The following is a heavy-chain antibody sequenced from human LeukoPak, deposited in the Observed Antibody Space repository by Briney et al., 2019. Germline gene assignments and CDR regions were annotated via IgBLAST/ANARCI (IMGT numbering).Heavy chain of an antibody. J-gene: IGHJ4*02. CDR1: GFTFSSYG. Sequence: GGSLRLSCAASGFTFSSYGMHWVRQAPGKGLEWVAVISYDGSNKYYADSVKGRFTISRDNSKNTLYLQMNSLRAEDSALYYCSRGRPPYNVAAGDSWGQGTLVTVSS. CDR2: ISYDGSNK. D-gene: IGHD6-13*01. V-gene: IGHV3-30*03. CDR3: SRGRPPYNVAAGDS.